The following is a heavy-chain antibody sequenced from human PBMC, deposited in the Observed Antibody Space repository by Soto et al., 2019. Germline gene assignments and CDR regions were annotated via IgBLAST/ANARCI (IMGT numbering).Heavy chain of an antibody. CDR3: ARGRRGGSSGWYYYYYGMDV. J-gene: IGHJ6*02. D-gene: IGHD6-19*01. V-gene: IGHV4-34*01. CDR2: INHSGST. Sequence: QVQLQQWGAGLLKPSETLSLTCAVYGGSFSGYYWSWIRQPPGKGLEWIGEINHSGSTNYNPSLKSRVIISVDTSKNQFSLKLSSVTAADTAVYYCARGRRGGSSGWYYYYYGMDVWGQGTTVTVSS. CDR1: GGSFSGYY.